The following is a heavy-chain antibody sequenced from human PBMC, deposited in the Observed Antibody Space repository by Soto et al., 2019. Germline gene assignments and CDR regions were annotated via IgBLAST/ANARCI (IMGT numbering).Heavy chain of an antibody. J-gene: IGHJ6*02. CDR2: IKSKTDGGTT. Sequence: EVQLVESGGGLVKPGGSLRLSCAASRFTFSNAWMSWVRQAPGKGLEWVGRIKSKTDGGTTDYAAPVKGRFTISRDDSKNTLYLQMNSLKTEDTAVYYCTSSGYSYGYADYYYGMDVWGQGTTVTVSS. D-gene: IGHD5-18*01. CDR1: RFTFSNAW. CDR3: TSSGYSYGYADYYYGMDV. V-gene: IGHV3-15*01.